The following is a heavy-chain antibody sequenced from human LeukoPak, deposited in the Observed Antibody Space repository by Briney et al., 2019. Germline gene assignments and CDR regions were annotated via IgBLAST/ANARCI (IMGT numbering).Heavy chain of an antibody. J-gene: IGHJ3*02. D-gene: IGHD5-24*01. CDR1: VCTFTGYY. Sequence: GSVKVSCKASVCTFTGYYMNCVRQAPGQGLEWMGRINPNTGGTNYAQNFQGSVPMTRDTSLNTVYMELSRLRSDDTAVYYCARVGDGLNDGFDIWGQGTMVTVSS. CDR3: ARVGDGLNDGFDI. V-gene: IGHV1-2*06. CDR2: INPNTGGT.